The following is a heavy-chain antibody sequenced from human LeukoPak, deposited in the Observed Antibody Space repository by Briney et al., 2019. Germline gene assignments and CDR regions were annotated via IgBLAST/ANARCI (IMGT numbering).Heavy chain of an antibody. CDR1: GFPFSIYS. J-gene: IGHJ4*02. D-gene: IGHD3-22*01. CDR3: ARGSRRSAVITLAF. V-gene: IGHV3-48*01. Sequence: GGSLRLSCVASGFPFSIYSMTWVRQTPGKGLEWISYIDRSSDTVYYRDSVKGRFTISRDNARNSLYLQMNSLRAEDTAVYYCARGSRRSAVITLAFWGQGTLVTVSS. CDR2: IDRSSDTV.